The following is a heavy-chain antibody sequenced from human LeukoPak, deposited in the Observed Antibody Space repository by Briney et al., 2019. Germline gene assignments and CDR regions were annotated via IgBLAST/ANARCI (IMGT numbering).Heavy chain of an antibody. Sequence: PSETLSLTCTVSGGSISSGSYYWGWIRQPPGKGLEWIGSIYYSGSTYYDPSLKSRVTISVDTSKNQFSLKLSSVTAADTAVYYCARRSYDSSGYSVFDYWGQGTLVTVSS. J-gene: IGHJ4*02. V-gene: IGHV4-39*01. CDR1: GGSISSGSYY. CDR2: IYYSGST. CDR3: ARRSYDSSGYSVFDY. D-gene: IGHD3-22*01.